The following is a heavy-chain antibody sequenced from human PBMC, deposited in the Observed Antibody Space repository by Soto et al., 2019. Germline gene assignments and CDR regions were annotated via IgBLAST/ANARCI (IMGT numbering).Heavy chain of an antibody. CDR2: IIPIFGTA. CDR1: GGTFSSYA. D-gene: IGHD3-3*01. V-gene: IGHV1-69*13. CDR3: ARVRNFWSGYYGSNYYYYGMEV. J-gene: IGHJ6*01. Sequence: ASVKVSCKASGGTFSSYAISWVRQAPGQGLEWMGGIIPIFGTANYAQKFQGRVTITADESTSTAYMELSSLRSEDTAVYYCARVRNFWSGYYGSNYYYYGMEVLGQGTTVIVS.